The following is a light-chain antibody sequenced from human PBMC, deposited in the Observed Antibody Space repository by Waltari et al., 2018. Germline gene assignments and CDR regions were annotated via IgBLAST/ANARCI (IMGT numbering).Light chain of an antibody. V-gene: IGLV1-40*01. CDR3: QSYDSRLSAYV. J-gene: IGLJ3*02. CDR1: SSNIGAPYD. Sequence: QSVLTQPPSVSGAPGQSVTISFTGGSSNIGAPYDVHWYQHLLGTAPNVVVDGNNNRPSGFPDRFSGSKSGTSASLTISVIQAEDEADYYCQSYDSRLSAYVFGGGTKLTVL. CDR2: GNN.